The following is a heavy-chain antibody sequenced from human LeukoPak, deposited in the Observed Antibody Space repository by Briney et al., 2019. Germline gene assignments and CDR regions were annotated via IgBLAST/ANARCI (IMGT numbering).Heavy chain of an antibody. Sequence: LETLSLTCTVSGGSISPSNPYWGWIRQPPGKGLEWIVSIYYSGTTYTYYNPSLKSRVTISIDTSKNQFSLKLSFVTAADTAVYYCARHTMVRGVLTWFDPWGQGTLVTVSS. V-gene: IGHV4-39*01. J-gene: IGHJ5*02. D-gene: IGHD3-10*01. CDR3: ARHTMVRGVLTWFDP. CDR2: IYYSGTTYT. CDR1: GGSISPSNPY.